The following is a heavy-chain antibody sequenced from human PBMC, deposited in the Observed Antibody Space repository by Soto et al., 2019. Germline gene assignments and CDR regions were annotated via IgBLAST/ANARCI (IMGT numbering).Heavy chain of an antibody. J-gene: IGHJ6*02. Sequence: GGPLRLSCAASGFTFSSYAMHWVRQAPGKGLEWVAVISYDESNKYYADSVKGRFTISRDNSKNTLYLQMNSLRAEDTAVYYCARDTSRLVGYGFGMDVWGQGTTVTVSS. D-gene: IGHD5-18*01. CDR1: GFTFSSYA. CDR2: ISYDESNK. V-gene: IGHV3-30-3*01. CDR3: ARDTSRLVGYGFGMDV.